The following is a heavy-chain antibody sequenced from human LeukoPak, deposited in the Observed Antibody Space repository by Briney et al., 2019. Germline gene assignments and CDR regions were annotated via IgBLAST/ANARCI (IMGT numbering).Heavy chain of an antibody. CDR1: GFTFSTFG. CDR2: LDGTATRT. CDR3: AKDAYSGSPDH. V-gene: IGHV3-23*01. J-gene: IGHJ5*02. Sequence: PGGSLRLSCAASGFTFSTFGMSWVRQAPGKGLEWVSSLDGTATRTYYADSVKGRFTISRDNPKNTLYLQMHRLRAEDTAVYFCAKDAYSGSPDHWGRGTLVTVSS. D-gene: IGHD1-26*01.